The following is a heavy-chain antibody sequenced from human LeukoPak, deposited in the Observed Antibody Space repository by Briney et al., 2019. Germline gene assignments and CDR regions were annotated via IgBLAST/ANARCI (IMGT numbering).Heavy chain of an antibody. J-gene: IGHJ4*02. CDR2: ISRSGTET. V-gene: IGHV3-23*01. CDR3: AKKSPDSSGNPAYD. CDR1: GFTFSNYG. D-gene: IGHD4-23*01. Sequence: GGSLRLSCAGAGFTFSNYGMSWVRQAPGKGLEWVSVISRSGTETYHADSVRGRFTISRDNAKNTLYLQMNSLRAEDTAVYYCAKKSPDSSGNPAYDWGQGALVTVSS.